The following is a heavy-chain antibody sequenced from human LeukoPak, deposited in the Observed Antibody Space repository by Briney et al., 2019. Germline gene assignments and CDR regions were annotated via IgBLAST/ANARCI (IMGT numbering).Heavy chain of an antibody. Sequence: GGSLRLSCSASGFDFSGFAMGWVRQAPGKGLEWVSSISGSGGDTYYADSVEGRFTISRDNSRNTLYLQMSSLRAEDTALYYCARGRGGDYVPSRFDFWGQGSLVTASS. CDR3: ARGRGGDYVPSRFDF. CDR2: ISGSGGDT. J-gene: IGHJ4*02. V-gene: IGHV3-23*01. D-gene: IGHD4-17*01. CDR1: GFDFSGFA.